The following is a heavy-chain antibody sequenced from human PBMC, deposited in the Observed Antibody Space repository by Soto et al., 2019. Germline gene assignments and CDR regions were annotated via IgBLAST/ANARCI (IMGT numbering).Heavy chain of an antibody. CDR1: GFIFSDHY. J-gene: IGHJ4*02. Sequence: EVQLVESGGGLVQPGGSLTLSCAASGFIFSDHYMEWVRQAPGKGLEWVGRTRNKANSYTTEYAASVKGRFTISRDESKNSLYLQMNSLKTEDTAVYYCARVSGSYFFDYWGQGTLVTVSS. D-gene: IGHD1-26*01. CDR3: ARVSGSYFFDY. CDR2: TRNKANSYTT. V-gene: IGHV3-72*01.